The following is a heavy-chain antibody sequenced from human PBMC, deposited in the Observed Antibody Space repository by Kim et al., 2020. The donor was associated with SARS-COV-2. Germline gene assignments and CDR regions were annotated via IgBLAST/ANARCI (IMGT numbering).Heavy chain of an antibody. Sequence: SVKVSCKASGGTFSSYTISWVRQAPGQGLEWMGRIIPILGIANYAQKFQGRVTITADKSTSTAYMELSSLRSEDTAVYYCARDRLVLRGGLGEDVLRFRGPYYYYGMDVWGQGTTVTVSS. CDR3: ARDRLVLRGGLGEDVLRFRGPYYYYGMDV. CDR1: GGTFSSYT. D-gene: IGHD3-16*01. CDR2: IIPILGIA. V-gene: IGHV1-69*04. J-gene: IGHJ6*02.